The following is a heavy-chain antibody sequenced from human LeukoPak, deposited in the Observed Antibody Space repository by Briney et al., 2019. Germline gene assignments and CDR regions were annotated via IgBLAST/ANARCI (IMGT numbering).Heavy chain of an antibody. CDR1: GFTFSSYE. D-gene: IGHD4-23*01. V-gene: IGHV3-48*03. CDR3: ARVSTVVTNFDY. CDR2: ISSSGSTI. Sequence: GGSLRLSCAASGFTFSSYEMNWVRQAPGKGLEWVSYISSSGSTIYYADSVKGRFTISRDNAKNSLYLQMNSLRAEDTAVYYCARVSTVVTNFDYWGQGTLVTVSS. J-gene: IGHJ4*02.